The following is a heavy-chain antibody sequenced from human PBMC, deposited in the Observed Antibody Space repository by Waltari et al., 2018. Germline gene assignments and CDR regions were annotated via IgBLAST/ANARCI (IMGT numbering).Heavy chain of an antibody. CDR2: IGSSGAAT. CDR1: GFTFGDYA. J-gene: IGHJ4*02. Sequence: EVQLLESGGGLVQPGGSLRLSCAVPGFTFGDYARTWVRQAPGKGLEWVALIGSSGAATYYADSVKGRFSISRDNSRNTLYLQMNSLRAEDTAMYYCAKRGAPGELWFFDYWGQGNLVTVSS. V-gene: IGHV3-23*01. D-gene: IGHD2-21*01. CDR3: AKRGAPGELWFFDY.